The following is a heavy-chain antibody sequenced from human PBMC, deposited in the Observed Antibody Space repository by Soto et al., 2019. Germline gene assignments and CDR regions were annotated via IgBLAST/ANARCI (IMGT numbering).Heavy chain of an antibody. D-gene: IGHD6-13*01. V-gene: IGHV3-33*01. CDR2: IWYDGTEK. J-gene: IGHJ4*02. CDR1: GFTFSSYG. Sequence: QVQLVESGGGVVQPGGSLRLSCATSGFTFSSYGMHWVRQAPGKGLEWVALIWYDGTEKYYADSVKGRFTISRDNSKDTLYLQMNILRAEDTAVYYCASRGIAAVDFDYWGQGALVTVSS. CDR3: ASRGIAAVDFDY.